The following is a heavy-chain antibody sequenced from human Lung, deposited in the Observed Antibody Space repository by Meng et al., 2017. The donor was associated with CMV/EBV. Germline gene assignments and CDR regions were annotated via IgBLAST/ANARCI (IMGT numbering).Heavy chain of an antibody. D-gene: IGHD4-17*01. V-gene: IGHV1-18*01. Sequence: KGSGYTFTRYGISGVRQAPGQGLEWMGWISAYHGNTNYAQKLQGRVTMTTDTSTSTAYMELRSLRSDDTAVYYCARDGASHPYYFDYWGQGTLVTVSS. CDR2: ISAYHGNT. J-gene: IGHJ4*02. CDR1: GYTFTRYG. CDR3: ARDGASHPYYFDY.